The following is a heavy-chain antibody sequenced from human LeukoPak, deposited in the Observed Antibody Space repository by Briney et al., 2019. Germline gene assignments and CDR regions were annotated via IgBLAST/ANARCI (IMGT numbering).Heavy chain of an antibody. Sequence: SETLSLTGTVSGGSISSYYRSWIRQPAGKGLEWIGRIYTSGSTNYNPSLKSRVTMSVDTSKNQFSLKLTSVTAADTAVYYCARVPGYSGYEFDYWGQGTLVTVSS. CDR2: IYTSGST. D-gene: IGHD5-12*01. J-gene: IGHJ4*02. V-gene: IGHV4-4*07. CDR1: GGSISSYY. CDR3: ARVPGYSGYEFDY.